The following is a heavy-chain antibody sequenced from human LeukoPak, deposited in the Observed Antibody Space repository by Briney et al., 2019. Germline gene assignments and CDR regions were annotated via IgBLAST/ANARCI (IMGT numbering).Heavy chain of an antibody. CDR1: RYTFTGYY. D-gene: IGHD3-22*01. V-gene: IGHV1-2*02. CDR3: ARDRDEHYYDSSGYDY. CDR2: INPNSGGT. Sequence: ASVKVSCKASRYTFTGYYMHWVRQAPGQGLEWMGWINPNSGGTNYAQKFQGRVTMTRDTSISTAYMELSRLRSDDTAVYYCARDRDEHYYDSSGYDYWGQGTLVTVSS. J-gene: IGHJ4*02.